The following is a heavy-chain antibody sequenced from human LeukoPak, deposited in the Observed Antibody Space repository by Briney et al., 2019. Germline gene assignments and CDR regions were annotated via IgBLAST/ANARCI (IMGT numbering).Heavy chain of an antibody. CDR3: AMCSTTSCYIYSPFDY. V-gene: IGHV3-30*02. CDR1: GFTFNNYG. CDR2: IRYDGSNE. D-gene: IGHD2-2*02. Sequence: GGSLRLSYAASGFTFNNYGMHWVRQAPGKGLEWVAFIRYDGSNEHYAGSVRGRFTISRDNSKNTLYLQMNSLRAEDTAVYYCAMCSTTSCYIYSPFDYWGQGTLVTVSS. J-gene: IGHJ4*02.